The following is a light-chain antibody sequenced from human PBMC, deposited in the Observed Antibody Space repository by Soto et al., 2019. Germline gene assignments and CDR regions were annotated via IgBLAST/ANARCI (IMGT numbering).Light chain of an antibody. V-gene: IGKV1-39*01. J-gene: IGKJ3*01. Sequence: DIPMTQSPSSLSASVGDRVTITCRASQSIRSYLNWYQQKPAKAPELLIYEATSLQSGVPSRFSGSGSGTDFTLTISSLQPEDFATYYGQQSYTAPFTFGPGTKVDIK. CDR2: EAT. CDR1: QSIRSY. CDR3: QQSYTAPFT.